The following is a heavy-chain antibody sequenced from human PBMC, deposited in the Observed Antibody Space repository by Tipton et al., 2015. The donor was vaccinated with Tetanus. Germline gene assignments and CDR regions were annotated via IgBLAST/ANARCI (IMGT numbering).Heavy chain of an antibody. J-gene: IGHJ4*02. D-gene: IGHD5-12*01. V-gene: IGHV4-39*02. CDR1: GGSITSDNHY. CDR2: IYFKGDT. CDR3: ARPGVGGYTGYYFDF. Sequence: TLSLTCAVSGGSITSDNHYWGWIRQPPGKGLEWIASIYFKGDTYYSPSLKSRVTIDVDTSQNLFSLTLTSATAADTAIYYCARPGVGGYTGYYFDFWGQGTVVTVSS.